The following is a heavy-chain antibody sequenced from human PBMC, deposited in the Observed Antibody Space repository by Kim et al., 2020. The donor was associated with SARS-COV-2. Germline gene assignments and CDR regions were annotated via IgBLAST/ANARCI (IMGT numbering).Heavy chain of an antibody. CDR3: AKRALGASWSFDY. Sequence: YADSGKGRFTISRDDSKNTVYLQMNSLRADDTAVYYCAKRALGASWSFDYWGQGTLVTAFS. D-gene: IGHD6-13*01. J-gene: IGHJ4*02. V-gene: IGHV3-30-3*02.